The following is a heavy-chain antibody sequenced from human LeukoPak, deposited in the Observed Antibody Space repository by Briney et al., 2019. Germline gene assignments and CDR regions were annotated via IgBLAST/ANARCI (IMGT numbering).Heavy chain of an antibody. CDR1: GFSLSTRQVR. V-gene: IGHV2-70*04. CDR3: ARTPHGFDY. Sequence: SGPTLVNPTQTLTLTCTFSGFSLSTRQVRVSWIRQPPGKALEWLARIDWDDDKFYSTSLKTRLTISKDTSKNQVVLTMTNMDPVDTATYYCARTPHGFDYWGQGTLVTVSS. J-gene: IGHJ4*02. CDR2: IDWDDDK.